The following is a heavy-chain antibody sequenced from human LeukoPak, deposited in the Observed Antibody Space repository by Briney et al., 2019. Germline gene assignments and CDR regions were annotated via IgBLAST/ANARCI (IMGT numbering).Heavy chain of an antibody. Sequence: GGSLRLSCSASGFTFSSYAMHWVRQAAGKGLEYVSAISSNGGSTYYADSVKGRFTISRDNAKNSLYLQMNSLRAEDTAVYYCASRYYDFWSGYYPYWGQGTLVTVSS. CDR2: ISSNGGST. D-gene: IGHD3-3*01. CDR1: GFTFSSYA. J-gene: IGHJ4*02. V-gene: IGHV3-64*04. CDR3: ASRYYDFWSGYYPY.